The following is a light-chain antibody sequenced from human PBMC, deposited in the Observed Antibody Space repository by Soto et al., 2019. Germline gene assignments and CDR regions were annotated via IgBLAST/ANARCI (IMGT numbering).Light chain of an antibody. CDR2: RGD. Sequence: QSVLTQSPSASGTPGQRVTIACSGSSSNIGSNHENWYRHQPRAAPKLLMFRGDQRPPAGPDRFSGSKSGTTASLAISGLQSGDEADYYCASWDDSRCCVVFGGGTKLTVL. J-gene: IGLJ2*01. V-gene: IGLV1-44*01. CDR1: SSNIGSNH. CDR3: ASWDDSRCCVV.